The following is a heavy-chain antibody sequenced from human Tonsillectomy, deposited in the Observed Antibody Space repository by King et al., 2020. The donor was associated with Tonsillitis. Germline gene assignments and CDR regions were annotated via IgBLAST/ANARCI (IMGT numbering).Heavy chain of an antibody. Sequence: VQLVESGGGLTQPGGSLRLSCAASGLTFSSYAMSWVRQAPGKGLEWGSGISDSGGRTYYADSVKGRFTISRDNSKNTLHLQVNSLRGEDTAVYYCAKGVVVIDDAFDIWGQGTMVTVSS. J-gene: IGHJ3*02. CDR1: GLTFSSYA. D-gene: IGHD3-22*01. V-gene: IGHV3-23*04. CDR3: AKGVVVIDDAFDI. CDR2: ISDSGGRT.